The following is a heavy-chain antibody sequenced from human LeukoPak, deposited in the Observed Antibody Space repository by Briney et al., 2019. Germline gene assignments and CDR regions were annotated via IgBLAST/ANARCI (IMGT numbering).Heavy chain of an antibody. CDR3: ARELDSSSFHTLDY. Sequence: ASVKVSCKASGYTFTGYYMHWVRQAPGQGLEWMGWINPNSGGTNYAQKFQGRVTMTRDTSISTAYMELSRLRSDDTAVYYCARELDSSSFHTLDYWGQGTLVTVSS. CDR1: GYTFTGYY. J-gene: IGHJ4*02. D-gene: IGHD6-6*01. CDR2: INPNSGGT. V-gene: IGHV1-2*02.